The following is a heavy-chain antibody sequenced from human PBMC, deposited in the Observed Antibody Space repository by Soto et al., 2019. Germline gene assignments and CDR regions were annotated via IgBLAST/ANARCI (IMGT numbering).Heavy chain of an antibody. CDR1: VYTFTGFY. CDR2: INPNSGDT. V-gene: IGHV1-2*04. Sequence: QVQLVQSGAEVKKPGASVKVSCKASVYTFTGFYMHWVRQAPGQGLEWMGWINPNSGDTEYAQNFQGWVTMTRDTSVTTAYMELSRLKSDDTAVYYCASGGSTVTREFDYWGQGTLVSVSS. D-gene: IGHD4-17*01. J-gene: IGHJ4*02. CDR3: ASGGSTVTREFDY.